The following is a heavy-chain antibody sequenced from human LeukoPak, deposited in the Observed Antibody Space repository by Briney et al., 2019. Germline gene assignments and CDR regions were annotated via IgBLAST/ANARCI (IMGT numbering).Heavy chain of an antibody. Sequence: SETLSLTCSVSGGSIKNYYWSWIRQPPGKGLERLCNIYFGGPTDYNSSHKSRLTISVDTFKNQLSLNLQSVTAADTAAYYCARHRSDTGGKKGVNWFDPWGQGTLVTVSS. CDR2: IYFGGPT. CDR3: ARHRSDTGGKKGVNWFDP. CDR1: GGSIKNYY. J-gene: IGHJ5*02. D-gene: IGHD4-23*01. V-gene: IGHV4-59*01.